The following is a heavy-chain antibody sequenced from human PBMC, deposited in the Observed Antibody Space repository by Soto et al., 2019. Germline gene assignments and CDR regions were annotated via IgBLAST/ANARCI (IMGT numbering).Heavy chain of an antibody. CDR1: GFSFNSFA. CDR3: ARDTHGLSY. J-gene: IGHJ4*02. CDR2: IWYDGSNK. Sequence: HPGGSLRLSCAASGFSFNSFAMHWVRQAPGRGLEWVAVIWYDGSNKYYADYVKGRFTISRDNSKNTLSLQMDSLRAEDTALYYCARDTHGLSYWGQGTLVTVSS. V-gene: IGHV3-33*01. D-gene: IGHD5-12*01.